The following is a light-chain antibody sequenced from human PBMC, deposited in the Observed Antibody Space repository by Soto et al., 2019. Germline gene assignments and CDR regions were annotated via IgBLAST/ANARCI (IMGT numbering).Light chain of an antibody. J-gene: IGKJ1*01. CDR2: DAS. Sequence: DIQMTQSPSTLPASVGGRVTITCRASQTISGWLAWYQQRPGKAPNLLIFDASTLESGVPSRFSGSGSGTTFTLTISRLEPEDFAVYYCQQYGSSGTFGQGTKVDIK. CDR1: QTISGW. V-gene: IGKV1-5*01. CDR3: QQYGSSGT.